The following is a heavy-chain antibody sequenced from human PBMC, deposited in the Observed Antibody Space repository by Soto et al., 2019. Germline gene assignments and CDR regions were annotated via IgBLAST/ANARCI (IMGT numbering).Heavy chain of an antibody. CDR1: GYTFTGYY. D-gene: IGHD3-9*01. CDR2: LNPNSGGT. Sequence: QVQLVQSGAEVKKPGASVKVSCKASGYTFTGYYMHWVRQAPGQGLEWMGGLNPNSGGTNYAQKFQGWVTMTRDASISTAYMELSRLRSDDTAVYYCARGSVLRYFDWLFLFWGQGTLVTVSS. CDR3: ARGSVLRYFDWLFLF. V-gene: IGHV1-2*04. J-gene: IGHJ4*02.